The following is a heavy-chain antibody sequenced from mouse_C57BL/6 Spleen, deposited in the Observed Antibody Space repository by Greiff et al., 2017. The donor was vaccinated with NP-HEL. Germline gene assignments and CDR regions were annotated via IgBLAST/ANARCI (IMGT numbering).Heavy chain of an antibody. D-gene: IGHD1-1*01. J-gene: IGHJ3*01. V-gene: IGHV3-6*01. CDR1: GYSITSGYY. Sequence: EVKLVESGPGLVKPSQSLSLTCSVTGYSITSGYYWNWIRQFPGNKLEWMGYISYDGSNNYNPSLKNRISITRDTSKNQFFLKLNSVTTEDTATYYCAREAYYYGSSYLFAYWGQGTLVTVSA. CDR3: AREAYYYGSSYLFAY. CDR2: ISYDGSN.